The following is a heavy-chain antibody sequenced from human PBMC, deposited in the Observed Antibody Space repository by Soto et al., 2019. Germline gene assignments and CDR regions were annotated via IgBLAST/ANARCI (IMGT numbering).Heavy chain of an antibody. CDR3: ARVSYSSSWSVFDY. V-gene: IGHV3-74*01. D-gene: IGHD6-13*01. CDR1: GFTFSSYW. CDR2: INSDGSST. Sequence: RLSCAASGFTFSSYWMHWVRQAPGKGLVWVSRINSDGSSTSHADSVKGRFTISRDNAKNTLYLQMNSLRAEDTAVYYCARVSYSSSWSVFDYWGQGTLVTVSS. J-gene: IGHJ4*02.